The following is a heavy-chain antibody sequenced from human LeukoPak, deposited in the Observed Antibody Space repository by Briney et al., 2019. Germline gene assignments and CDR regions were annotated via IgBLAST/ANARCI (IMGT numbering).Heavy chain of an antibody. CDR1: GGSVSSGSYY. Sequence: PSETLSLTCTVSGGSVSSGSYYWSWIRQPPGKGLEWIGYISYSGSTNYNPSLKSRVTISVDTSKNQFSLKVNSVTAADTAVYYCARDAVSHMNAMDVWGQGTTVTVSS. V-gene: IGHV4-61*01. D-gene: IGHD2-21*01. J-gene: IGHJ6*02. CDR3: ARDAVSHMNAMDV. CDR2: ISYSGST.